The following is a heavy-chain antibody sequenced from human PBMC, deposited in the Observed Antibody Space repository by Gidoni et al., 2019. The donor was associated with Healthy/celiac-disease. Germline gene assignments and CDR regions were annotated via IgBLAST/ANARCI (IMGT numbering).Heavy chain of an antibody. CDR1: GFPFSTYA. Sequence: QVQLVASVGGVVQPGRSLRLSCAASGFPFSTYAIHWVRQAPGKGLEWVAVISYDGRNKYYGDSVKGRFTISRDNAKNTLYLQMNSLRPEDTAMYYCARDQDSSGWDSPFYHYGIDVWGQGTTVTVSS. CDR2: ISYDGRNK. J-gene: IGHJ6*02. D-gene: IGHD6-19*01. V-gene: IGHV3-30*04. CDR3: ARDQDSSGWDSPFYHYGIDV.